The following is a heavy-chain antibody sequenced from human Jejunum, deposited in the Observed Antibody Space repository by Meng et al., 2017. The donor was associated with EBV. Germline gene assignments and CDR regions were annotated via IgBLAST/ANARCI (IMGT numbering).Heavy chain of an antibody. Sequence: EAHRVGSGGGLVKSGGSLRHSCAASRFTFSSYSMNWVRQAPGKGLEWVSYISSGSSFIYYADSVKGRFTISRDDAKNSLFLQLNSLRAEDTAVYYCVRDSSFNVHWGQGTLVTVSS. CDR1: RFTFSSYS. CDR3: VRDSSFNVH. D-gene: IGHD3-16*02. V-gene: IGHV3-21*01. J-gene: IGHJ4*02. CDR2: ISSGSSFI.